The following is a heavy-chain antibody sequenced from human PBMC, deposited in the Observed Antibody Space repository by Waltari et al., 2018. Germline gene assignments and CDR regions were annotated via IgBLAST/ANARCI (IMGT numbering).Heavy chain of an antibody. D-gene: IGHD3-10*01. J-gene: IGHJ6*03. V-gene: IGHV3-30-3*01. CDR1: GFTFSSYA. CDR2: IAYDGSNK. CDR3: ARVSGISQNMDV. Sequence: QVQLVESGGGVVQPGRSLRLSCAASGFTFSSYAMHWVRQAPGKGLGWVAVIAYDGSNKYYADSVKGRFTISRDNSKNTLYLQMNSLRAEDTAVYYCARVSGISQNMDVWGKGTTVTISS.